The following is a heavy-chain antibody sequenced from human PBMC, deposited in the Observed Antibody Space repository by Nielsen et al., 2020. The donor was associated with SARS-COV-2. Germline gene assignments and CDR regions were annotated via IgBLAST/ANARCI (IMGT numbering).Heavy chain of an antibody. CDR1: GFTFSSYW. CDR3: ARDRPSGITMIVVGGVHYGMDV. Sequence: GGSLRLSCAASGFTFSSYWMSWVRQAPGQGLEWVANIKQDGSEKYYVDSVKGRFTISRDNAKNSLYLQMNSLRAEDTAVYYCARDRPSGITMIVVGGVHYGMDVWGQGTTVTVSS. J-gene: IGHJ6*02. D-gene: IGHD3-22*01. CDR2: IKQDGSEK. V-gene: IGHV3-7*01.